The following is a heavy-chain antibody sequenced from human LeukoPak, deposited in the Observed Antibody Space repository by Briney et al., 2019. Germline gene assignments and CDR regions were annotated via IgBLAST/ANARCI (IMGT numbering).Heavy chain of an antibody. V-gene: IGHV1-2*02. CDR3: AREWLPDAFDI. CDR1: GYTFTGYY. Sequence: ASVKVSCKASGYTFTGYYMHWVRQAPGQGLEWMGWINPNSGGTNYAQNQGRVTMTRDTSISTAYMELSRLRSDDTAVYYCAREWLPDAFDIWGQGTMVTVSS. CDR2: INPNSGGT. D-gene: IGHD3-22*01. J-gene: IGHJ3*02.